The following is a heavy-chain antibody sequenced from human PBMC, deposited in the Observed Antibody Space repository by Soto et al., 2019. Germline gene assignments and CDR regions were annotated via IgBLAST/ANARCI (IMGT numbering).Heavy chain of an antibody. Sequence: QVQLVQSGAEVKTPGASVKVSCKASGYSFSGYYFHWVRQAPGQGLEWMGWINPNTGGTNYAQQFQGRVTMTRDPPLSTAYMELSSLRSDDTAVYYCVRGFSITTDPTFDYWGQGTQVTVSS. D-gene: IGHD3-3*01. CDR2: INPNTGGT. CDR3: VRGFSITTDPTFDY. J-gene: IGHJ4*02. CDR1: GYSFSGYY. V-gene: IGHV1-2*02.